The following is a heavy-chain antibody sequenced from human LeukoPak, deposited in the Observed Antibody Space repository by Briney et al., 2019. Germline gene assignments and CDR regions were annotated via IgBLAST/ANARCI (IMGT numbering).Heavy chain of an antibody. Sequence: GGSLRLSCAASGFTFSSYWMNWVRQAPGRGLEWLANLKQDGSQAHYLDSVKGRFTISRDNVQNSLFLQMNGLRAEDTAVYYCARDKVSTSSADYWGQGTLVTVSS. J-gene: IGHJ4*02. D-gene: IGHD5/OR15-5a*01. CDR2: LKQDGSQA. V-gene: IGHV3-7*01. CDR1: GFTFSSYW. CDR3: ARDKVSTSSADY.